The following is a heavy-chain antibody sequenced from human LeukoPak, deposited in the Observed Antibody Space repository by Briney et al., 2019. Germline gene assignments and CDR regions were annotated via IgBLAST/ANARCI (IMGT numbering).Heavy chain of an antibody. CDR3: ERDREYNWTDVTGISHDAFDI. V-gene: IGHV3-21*01. J-gene: IGHJ3*02. CDR1: GYTFSTYS. Sequence: GGSLTLSCTASGYTFSTYSMNWVRQAPGKGLECVSSISNSSSYIYYADSVKGRFTISIDNAKNSLYLQITRLRAEDTAVYYCERDREYNWTDVTGISHDAFDIWGQGKMVTVSS. CDR2: ISNSSSYI. D-gene: IGHD1-20*01.